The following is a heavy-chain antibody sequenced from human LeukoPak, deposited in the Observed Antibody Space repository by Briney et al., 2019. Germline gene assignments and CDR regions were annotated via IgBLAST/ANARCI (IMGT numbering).Heavy chain of an antibody. CDR2: INDSGRT. Sequence: SETLSLTCAVYGGSFSGYFWSWIRQPPGKGLGWIGEINDSGRTNYNPSLKSRVTISVDTSKNQFSLELSSVTAADTAVYYCARRYDSSGSAFDIWGQGTMVTVSS. J-gene: IGHJ3*02. V-gene: IGHV4-34*01. CDR3: ARRYDSSGSAFDI. CDR1: GGSFSGYF. D-gene: IGHD3-22*01.